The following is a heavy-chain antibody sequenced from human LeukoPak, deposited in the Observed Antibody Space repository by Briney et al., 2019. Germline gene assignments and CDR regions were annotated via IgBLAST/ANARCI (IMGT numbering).Heavy chain of an antibody. CDR3: ARKARIAAAGTDYYYYYMDV. J-gene: IGHJ6*03. D-gene: IGHD6-13*01. CDR1: GFTFSSYS. V-gene: IGHV3-21*01. Sequence: GGSLRLSCAASGFTFSSYSMNWGRQAPGKGLEWVSSISSSSSDIYYADSVKGRFTISRENAKNSLYLQMNSLRAEDTAVYYCARKARIAAAGTDYYYYYMDVWGKGTTVTVSS. CDR2: ISSSSSDI.